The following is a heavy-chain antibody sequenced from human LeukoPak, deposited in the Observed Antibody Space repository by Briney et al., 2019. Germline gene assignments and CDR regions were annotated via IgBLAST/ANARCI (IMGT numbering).Heavy chain of an antibody. D-gene: IGHD2-2*01. V-gene: IGHV4-59*01. CDR1: GDSISSYY. Sequence: SETLSLTCTVSGDSISSYYWSWIRRPPGRGLEGIGYIYYSGSTNYNPSLKGRVTISVDTSKNQFSLKLSSVTAADTAVYYCARLVWWPAAMDGWYFDLWGRGTLVTVSS. CDR2: IYYSGST. J-gene: IGHJ2*01. CDR3: ARLVWWPAAMDGWYFDL.